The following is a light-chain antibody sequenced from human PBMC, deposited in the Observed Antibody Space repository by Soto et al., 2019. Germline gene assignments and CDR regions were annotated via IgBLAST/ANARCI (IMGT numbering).Light chain of an antibody. CDR1: GSNIGAGYD. CDR2: GNN. V-gene: IGLV1-40*01. Sequence: QSVLTQPPSVSGAPGQRVTISCAGSGSNIGAGYDVYWYQHLPGTAPKLLIYGNNNRPSGVPDRFSASKSGTSASLAITGLQAEDEADYYCQSYDSSLSDSYVFGTGTKVTVL. CDR3: QSYDSSLSDSYV. J-gene: IGLJ1*01.